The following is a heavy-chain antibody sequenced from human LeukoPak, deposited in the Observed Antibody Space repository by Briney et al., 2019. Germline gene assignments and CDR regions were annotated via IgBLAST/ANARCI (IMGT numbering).Heavy chain of an antibody. CDR2: INPSGGST. Sequence: ASVKVSCKASGYTFTSYYMHWVRQAPGQGLEWMGIINPSGGSTSYAQKFQGRVTMTRDTSTSTVYMELSSLRSEDTAVYYCAREGDNCSGGSCYWLDYWGQGILVTVSS. V-gene: IGHV1-46*01. J-gene: IGHJ4*02. D-gene: IGHD2-15*01. CDR1: GYTFTSYY. CDR3: AREGDNCSGGSCYWLDY.